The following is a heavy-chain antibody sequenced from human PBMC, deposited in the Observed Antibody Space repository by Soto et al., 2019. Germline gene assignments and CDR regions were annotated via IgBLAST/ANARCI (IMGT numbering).Heavy chain of an antibody. D-gene: IGHD1-26*01. CDR2: IFYSGST. V-gene: IGHV4-31*03. CDR3: AREAGSTDYFDY. CDR1: GGSISSTGYF. J-gene: IGHJ4*02. Sequence: QVQLQESGPGLVKPSQTLSLTCTVSGGSISSTGYFWTGIRHHPGKGLEWIGYIFYSGSTFHTPSLRSRITISVDTSKNPYSLERSSVTAADTAVYYCAREAGSTDYFDYWGQGTLVTVSS.